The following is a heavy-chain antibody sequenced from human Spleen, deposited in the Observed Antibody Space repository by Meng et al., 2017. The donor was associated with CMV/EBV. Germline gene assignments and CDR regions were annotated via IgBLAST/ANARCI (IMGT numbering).Heavy chain of an antibody. Sequence: ELQLVGVGGGLVRPGGSLRLSCADSGFTFGDYWMHWVRQAPGEGPVWVSRIDTYGTVTSYAESVRGRFTISRDNSKKTLYLQMNDLRAGDSGVYYCVRDLVGNRDSWGHGTLVTVSS. D-gene: IGHD1-14*01. V-gene: IGHV3-74*03. CDR1: GFTFGDYW. J-gene: IGHJ5*01. CDR2: IDTYGTVT. CDR3: VRDLVGNRDS.